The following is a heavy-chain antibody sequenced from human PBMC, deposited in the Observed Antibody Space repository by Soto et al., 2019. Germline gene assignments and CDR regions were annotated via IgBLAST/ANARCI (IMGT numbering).Heavy chain of an antibody. Sequence: PGGSLRLSCAASVFTFSSYWMSWVRQAPGKGLEWVANIKQDGSEKYYVDSVKGRFTISRDNAKNSLYLQMNSLRAEDTAVYYCARGSLFTLGSFDYWGQGTLVTVSS. V-gene: IGHV3-7*05. J-gene: IGHJ4*02. CDR2: IKQDGSEK. CDR1: VFTFSSYW. CDR3: ARGSLFTLGSFDY. D-gene: IGHD3-10*02.